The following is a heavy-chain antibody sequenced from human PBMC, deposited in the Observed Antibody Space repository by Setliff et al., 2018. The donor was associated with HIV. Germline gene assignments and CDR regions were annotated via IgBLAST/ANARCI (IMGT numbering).Heavy chain of an antibody. CDR1: GGTFSSYA. Sequence: ASVKVSCKASGGTFSSYAINWARQAPGQGLEWMGGIIPMFGTRNYAQKFQGRVTITTDESTSTAYMELSSLRSEDTALYYCARGQSQGYAYSGSYGAFDIWGQGTMVTVSS. D-gene: IGHD1-26*01. CDR3: ARGQSQGYAYSGSYGAFDI. J-gene: IGHJ3*02. V-gene: IGHV1-69*05. CDR2: IIPMFGTR.